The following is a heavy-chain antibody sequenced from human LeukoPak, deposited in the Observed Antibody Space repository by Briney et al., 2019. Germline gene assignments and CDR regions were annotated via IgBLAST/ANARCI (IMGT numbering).Heavy chain of an antibody. Sequence: GASVKVSHKASRYTFTVNYMLGVRQSPGQGLEWMGWISPNTGGTSYAQKFQGRVTMTRDTSISTAYMELTKLRSDDTAVYFCARDWGYGDYSFGVWGPVTLVTVSS. J-gene: IGHJ4*02. CDR3: ARDWGYGDYSFGV. CDR1: RYTFTVNY. V-gene: IGHV1-2*02. CDR2: ISPNTGGT. D-gene: IGHD4-17*01.